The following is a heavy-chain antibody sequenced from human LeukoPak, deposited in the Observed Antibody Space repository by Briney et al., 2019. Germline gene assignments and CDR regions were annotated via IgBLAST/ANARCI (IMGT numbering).Heavy chain of an antibody. Sequence: SETLSLTCTVSGGSISNKYWSWIRQPPGKGLEWIGYIYYSGSTNYNPSLKSRVTMSVDTSKNQFSLKLSSVTAADTAVYYCAREGGYSYGDAPLHFDHWGQGILVTVSS. CDR2: IYYSGST. D-gene: IGHD5-18*01. CDR3: AREGGYSYGDAPLHFDH. CDR1: GGSISNKY. V-gene: IGHV4-59*12. J-gene: IGHJ4*02.